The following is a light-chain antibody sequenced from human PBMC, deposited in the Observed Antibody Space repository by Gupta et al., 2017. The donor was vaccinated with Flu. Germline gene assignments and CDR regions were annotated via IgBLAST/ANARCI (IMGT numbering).Light chain of an antibody. CDR2: EVS. CDR3: SSYTKTNTVVV. Sequence: IPISCTGTTSDVGAYDYVSWYQQYPVKAPELMIFEVSRRPSGISDRFSGSKSGNTASLTISGLLAEDEAYYYCSSYTKTNTVVVFGGGTKLTVL. CDR1: TSDVGAYDY. J-gene: IGLJ3*02. V-gene: IGLV2-14*01.